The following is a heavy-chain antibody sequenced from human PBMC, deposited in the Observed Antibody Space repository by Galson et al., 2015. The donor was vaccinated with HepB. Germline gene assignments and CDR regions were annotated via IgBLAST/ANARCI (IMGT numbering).Heavy chain of an antibody. CDR2: ISGSGGST. J-gene: IGHJ6*02. V-gene: IGHV3-23*01. Sequence: SLRLSCAASGFTFSSHAMSWVRQAPGKGLEWVSAISGSGGSTYYADSVKGRFTISRDNSKNTLYLQMNSLRAEDTAVYYCAKGEGRSPKNPIAVAGIIMPGINYYGMDVWGQGTTVTVSS. CDR1: GFTFSSHA. D-gene: IGHD6-19*01. CDR3: AKGEGRSPKNPIAVAGIIMPGINYYGMDV.